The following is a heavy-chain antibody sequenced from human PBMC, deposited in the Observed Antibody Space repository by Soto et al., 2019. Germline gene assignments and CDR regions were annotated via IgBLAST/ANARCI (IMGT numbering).Heavy chain of an antibody. V-gene: IGHV1-69*13. CDR1: GGSFSNYI. J-gene: IGHJ4*02. D-gene: IGHD6-19*01. Sequence: SVKVSCRASGGSFSNYIFSWVRQAPGQGLEWMGGTIPMFATAQYAQKLQGRVTITADESTSTVYMDLTSLRSDDTAVYYCARGLFGQQWLVGFDTWGQGTLVTVSS. CDR3: ARGLFGQQWLVGFDT. CDR2: TIPMFATA.